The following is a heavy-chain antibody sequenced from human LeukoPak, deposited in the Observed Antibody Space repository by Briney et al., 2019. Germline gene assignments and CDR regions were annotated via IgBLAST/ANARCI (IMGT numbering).Heavy chain of an antibody. CDR1: GGSISSNNW. V-gene: IGHV4-4*02. J-gene: IGHJ4*02. CDR2: IYHSGSP. CDR3: ARVNINNWHSCDY. D-gene: IGHD1-1*01. Sequence: SETLSLTCAVSGGSISSNNWWGWVRQPPGQGLEWIGEIYHSGSPNYNPSLKSRVTISVDKSRNHFSLNLSSVTAADTAVYYCARVNINNWHSCDYWGQGTLVTVSS.